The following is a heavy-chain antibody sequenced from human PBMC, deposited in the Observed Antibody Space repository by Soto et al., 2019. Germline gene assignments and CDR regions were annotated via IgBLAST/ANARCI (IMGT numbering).Heavy chain of an antibody. J-gene: IGHJ4*02. CDR2: ITAYNGNT. D-gene: IGHD3-3*01. Sequence: QVQLVQSGAEVKKPGASVKVSCKASGYTFTSYGISWVRQAPGQGLEWMGWITAYNGNTICAQKLQGRVTMTTDTSTSTDYVELRRLRSDDTAVYDCAGGLGGTIFGGVFKGVLDYWGQGTLVTVSS. CDR3: AGGLGGTIFGGVFKGVLDY. V-gene: IGHV1-18*04. CDR1: GYTFTSYG.